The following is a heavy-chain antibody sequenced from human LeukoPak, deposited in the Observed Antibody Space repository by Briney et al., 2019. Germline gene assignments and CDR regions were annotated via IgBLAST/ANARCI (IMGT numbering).Heavy chain of an antibody. V-gene: IGHV3-21*01. J-gene: IGHJ4*02. D-gene: IGHD5-12*01. CDR3: ARDGLVATGDPFDY. CDR1: GFTFSSYS. Sequence: PGGFLRLSCAASGFTFSSYSMNWVRQAPGKGLEWVSSISSSSSYIYYADSVKGRFTISRDNAKNSLYLQMNSLGAEDTAVYYCARDGLVATGDPFDYWGQGTLVTVSS. CDR2: ISSSSSYI.